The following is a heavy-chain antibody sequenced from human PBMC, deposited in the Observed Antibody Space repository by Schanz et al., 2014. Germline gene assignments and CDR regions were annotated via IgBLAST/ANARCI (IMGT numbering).Heavy chain of an antibody. D-gene: IGHD3-10*01. J-gene: IGHJ4*02. CDR1: GFTFSDYF. CDR2: IGNGGVTI. Sequence: MQLLESGGGLIQPGGSLRLSCAASGFTFSDYFMAWIRQPPGRGLEWVSYIGNGGVTIYYADSVKGRFTISRDNSKNSLYLQMNSLRAEDTSVYYCARIGGSVFDYWAQGTLVTVSP. V-gene: IGHV3-11*01. CDR3: ARIGGSVFDY.